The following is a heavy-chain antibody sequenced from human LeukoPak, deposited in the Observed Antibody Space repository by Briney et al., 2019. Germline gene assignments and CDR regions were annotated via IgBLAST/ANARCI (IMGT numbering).Heavy chain of an antibody. D-gene: IGHD6-13*01. Sequence: SETLSLTCNVSGVSVSNFYWSWIRQPAGKGLEWIGRIYTSGSTNYNPSLKSRVTMSADTSKNQLSLKLSSVTAADTAVYYCAKASAAWVRSYYMDVWGKGTTVTVSS. V-gene: IGHV4-4*07. J-gene: IGHJ6*03. CDR1: GVSVSNFY. CDR2: IYTSGST. CDR3: AKASAAWVRSYYMDV.